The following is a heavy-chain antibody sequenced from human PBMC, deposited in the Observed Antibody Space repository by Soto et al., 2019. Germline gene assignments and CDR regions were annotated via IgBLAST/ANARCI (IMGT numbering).Heavy chain of an antibody. CDR3: ASNWNRATAFDY. CDR1: GYTFTSYG. V-gene: IGHV1-18*01. CDR2: ISAYNGNT. J-gene: IGHJ4*02. D-gene: IGHD1-1*01. Sequence: ASVKVSCKASGYTFTSYGISWVRQAPGQGLEWMGWISAYNGNTNYAQKLQGRVTMTTDTSTSTAYMELSSLRSEDTAVYYCASNWNRATAFDYWGQGTLVTV.